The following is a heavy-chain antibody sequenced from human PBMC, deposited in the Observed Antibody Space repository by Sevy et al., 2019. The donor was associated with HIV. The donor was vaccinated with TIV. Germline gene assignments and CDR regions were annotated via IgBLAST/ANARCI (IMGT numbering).Heavy chain of an antibody. CDR1: GFTFNSYW. D-gene: IGHD4-17*01. V-gene: IGHV3-7*01. CDR2: INQDGSEK. CDR3: AREGSSYGTYYNHYGMDV. J-gene: IGHJ6*02. Sequence: GGSLRLSCSTSGFTFNSYWLTWVRQAPGKGLEWVANINQDGSEKNYVDSVKGRFTISRDNAQKSVSLQMRALRAADTGVYYCAREGSSYGTYYNHYGMDVWGQGTTVTDSS.